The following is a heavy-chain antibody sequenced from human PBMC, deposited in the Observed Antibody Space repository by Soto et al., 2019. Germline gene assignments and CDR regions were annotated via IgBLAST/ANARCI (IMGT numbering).Heavy chain of an antibody. J-gene: IGHJ4*02. Sequence: PSETLSLTCTVSGGSISGSSYYWGWIRQPPGKGLEWIGSIYYSGSTYYNPSLKSRVTISVDTSKNQFSLKLSSVTAADTAVYYCARPIVAAAFDHWGLGTLVTVS. CDR1: GGSISGSSYY. CDR2: IYYSGST. CDR3: ARPIVAAAFDH. V-gene: IGHV4-39*01. D-gene: IGHD6-13*01.